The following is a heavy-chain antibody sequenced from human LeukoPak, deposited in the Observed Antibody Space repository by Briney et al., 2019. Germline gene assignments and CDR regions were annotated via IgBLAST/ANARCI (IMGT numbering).Heavy chain of an antibody. CDR2: ISFDGSNK. V-gene: IGHV3-30*03. J-gene: IGHJ4*02. Sequence: GGSLRLSCAASGFTFSSYGMHWVRQAPGKGLEWVAVISFDGSNKYYADSVKGRFTISRDNSKNTAYLQMNSLKTEDTAMYYCTSHYGSGGYYQIYWGQGTLVTVSS. CDR1: GFTFSSYG. CDR3: TSHYGSGGYYQIY. D-gene: IGHD3-10*01.